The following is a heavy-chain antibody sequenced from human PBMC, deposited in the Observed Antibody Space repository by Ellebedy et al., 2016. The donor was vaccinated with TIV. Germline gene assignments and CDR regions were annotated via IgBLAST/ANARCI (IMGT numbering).Heavy chain of an antibody. Sequence: PGGSLRLSCAASGFTISRPWLTWVRQGPGKGLEWVANINQDGGEKQYVDSVRGRFTISRDNAKNSLYLQMNSLRAEDTAVYYCARRSRGPSYYFDYWGQGALVTVSS. CDR3: ARRSRGPSYYFDY. D-gene: IGHD3-10*01. CDR1: GFTISRPW. V-gene: IGHV3-7*01. CDR2: INQDGGEK. J-gene: IGHJ4*02.